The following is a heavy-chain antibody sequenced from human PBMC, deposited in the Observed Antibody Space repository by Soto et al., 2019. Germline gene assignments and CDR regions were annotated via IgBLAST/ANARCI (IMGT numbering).Heavy chain of an antibody. CDR2: ISYEGSNK. D-gene: IGHD5-12*01. V-gene: IGHV3-30*18. Sequence: QVQLVESGGGVVQPGGSLRLSCAASGFTFSSYGMHWVRQPPGTGLEWVAIISYEGSNKYYADSVKGRFIISRDNSNNTLYLQMNSLRAEDTGIYYCAKVRAEWLRDAFDYWGQGSLVTVSS. CDR1: GFTFSSYG. CDR3: AKVRAEWLRDAFDY. J-gene: IGHJ4*02.